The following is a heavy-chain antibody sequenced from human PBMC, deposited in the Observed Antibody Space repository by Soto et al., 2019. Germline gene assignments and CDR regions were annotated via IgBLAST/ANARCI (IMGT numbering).Heavy chain of an antibody. J-gene: IGHJ4*02. Sequence: QVQLQQWGAGLLKPSETLSLTCAVYGGSFSGYYWSWIRQPPGKGLEWIGEIDHSGSTHYNPTLKSRVTISVDTSKNQFSLKLSSVTAADTAVYYCARWLGLSGYDRISYFDYWGQGTLVTVSS. CDR1: GGSFSGYY. D-gene: IGHD5-12*01. CDR3: ARWLGLSGYDRISYFDY. V-gene: IGHV4-34*01. CDR2: IDHSGST.